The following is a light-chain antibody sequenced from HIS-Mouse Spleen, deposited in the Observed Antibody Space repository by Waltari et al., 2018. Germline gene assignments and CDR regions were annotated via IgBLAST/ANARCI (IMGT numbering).Light chain of an antibody. V-gene: IGLV2-8*01. Sequence: QSALTQPPSASGSPGQSVTISCTGTSSDVGGYNYVSWYQQHPGKAPKLMIYEVSKRPSGVPDRFSRSKSGNTASLTVSGLHAEDEADYYCSSYAGSNNYVFGTGPKVTVL. CDR1: SSDVGGYNY. CDR2: EVS. J-gene: IGLJ1*01. CDR3: SSYAGSNNYV.